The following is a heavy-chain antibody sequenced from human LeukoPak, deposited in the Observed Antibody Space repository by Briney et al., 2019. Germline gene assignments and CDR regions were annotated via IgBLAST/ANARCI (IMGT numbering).Heavy chain of an antibody. CDR3: ARYYGDYVEFFDY. J-gene: IGHJ4*02. Sequence: NIKKDGSEKYYVDFVKGRFTISRDNAKNSLYLQMNSLRAEDTAVYYCARYYGDYVEFFDYWGQGTLVTVSS. CDR2: IKKDGSEK. V-gene: IGHV3-7*04. D-gene: IGHD4-17*01.